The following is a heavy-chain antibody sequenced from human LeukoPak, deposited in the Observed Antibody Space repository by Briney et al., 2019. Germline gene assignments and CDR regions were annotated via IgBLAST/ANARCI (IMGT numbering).Heavy chain of an antibody. CDR2: INPTGTTT. Sequence: ASVTVSCKASGYTFINNWMHWVRQAPGQGLEWVGPINPTGTTTLYAQKFQGRVTLTRDMSTSTDYMELRSLKSEDTAVYYCARDNSVGDIAWWFDPWGQGTLVTVSS. D-gene: IGHD3-10*01. V-gene: IGHV1-46*01. CDR3: ARDNSVGDIAWWFDP. CDR1: GYTFINNW. J-gene: IGHJ5*02.